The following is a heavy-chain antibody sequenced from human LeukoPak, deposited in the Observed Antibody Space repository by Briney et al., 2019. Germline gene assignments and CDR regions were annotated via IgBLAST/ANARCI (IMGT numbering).Heavy chain of an antibody. J-gene: IGHJ6*03. Sequence: ASVKVSCKASGYTFTDYYTHWVRQGPGQGLEWMAWINPNSGGTRYAQNFQDRVTMTRDTSISTAYMELTSLRSDDTAVYYCARDSQVLPRGCFYYMDVWGTGTTVTVSS. CDR1: GYTFTDYY. CDR3: ARDSQVLPRGCFYYMDV. V-gene: IGHV1-2*02. CDR2: INPNSGGT. D-gene: IGHD2-15*01.